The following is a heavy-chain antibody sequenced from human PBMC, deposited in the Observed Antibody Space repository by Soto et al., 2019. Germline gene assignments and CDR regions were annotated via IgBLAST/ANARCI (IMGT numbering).Heavy chain of an antibody. D-gene: IGHD1-7*01. CDR2: ISSDGSNK. CDR3: ARDRGWNCDC. Sequence: QVQLVESGGGVVQPGRSLRVSCAASGFTFSNYGMHWVRQAPGKGLEWVALISSDGSNKYYADSVKGRFSFSRDNSKNTPYVQVNSLRPEDTAVYYCARDRGWNCDCWGQGTLVTVSS. J-gene: IGHJ4*02. CDR1: GFTFSNYG. V-gene: IGHV3-30*03.